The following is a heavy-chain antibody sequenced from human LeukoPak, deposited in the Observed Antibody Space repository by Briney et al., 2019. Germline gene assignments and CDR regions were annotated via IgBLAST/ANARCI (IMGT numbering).Heavy chain of an antibody. CDR3: AKDRYYDSSGYQNWFDP. V-gene: IGHV3-21*04. CDR2: ISTSSNYI. J-gene: IGHJ5*02. CDR1: GFTFSTYS. D-gene: IGHD3-22*01. Sequence: GGSLRLSCAASGFTFSTYSMNWVRQAPGKGLEWVSSISTSSNYIYYADSVKGRFTISRDNAKNSLFPQMNNLRAEDTAVYYCAKDRYYDSSGYQNWFDPWGQGTLVTVSS.